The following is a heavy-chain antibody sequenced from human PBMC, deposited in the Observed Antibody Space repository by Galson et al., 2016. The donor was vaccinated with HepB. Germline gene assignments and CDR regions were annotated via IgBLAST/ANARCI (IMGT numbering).Heavy chain of an antibody. J-gene: IGHJ6*02. CDR3: TSDPDYGGNLAYYYGMDV. CDR2: IRSKAYGGTT. V-gene: IGHV3-49*04. Sequence: SLRLSCAASGFTFGDDAMSWVRQAPGKGLEWVGFIRSKAYGGTTEYAVSVKGRFTISRDDSKSIAYLQMNSLTTEDTAVYYCTSDPDYGGNLAYYYGMDVWGQGTTVTVSS. CDR1: GFTFGDDA. D-gene: IGHD4-23*01.